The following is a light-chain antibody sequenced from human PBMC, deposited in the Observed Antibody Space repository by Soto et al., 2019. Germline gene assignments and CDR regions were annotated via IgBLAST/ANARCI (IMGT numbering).Light chain of an antibody. CDR3: QQSYSTLWT. CDR2: AAS. CDR1: QGIGSY. J-gene: IGKJ1*01. Sequence: DVQLTQSPSFLSASVGDRVSITCRASQGIGSYLAWYQQKPGKAPKLLIYAASTLQSGVPSRFSGSGSGTDFTLTISSLQPEDFATYYCQQSYSTLWTFGQGTKVDIK. V-gene: IGKV1-39*01.